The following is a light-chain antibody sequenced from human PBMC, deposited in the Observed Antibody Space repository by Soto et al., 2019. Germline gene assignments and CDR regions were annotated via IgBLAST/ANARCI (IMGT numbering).Light chain of an antibody. CDR2: DAS. Sequence: DTQMTQSPSSLSASVGDTVTITCQASRDIADSLNWYQQRAGQAPKLLIYDASNLQSGVPARFSGSGTGTSFILTISSLQPEDFATYYCHQYDVPFTFGGGTKVEIK. J-gene: IGKJ4*01. CDR1: RDIADS. CDR3: HQYDVPFT. V-gene: IGKV1-33*01.